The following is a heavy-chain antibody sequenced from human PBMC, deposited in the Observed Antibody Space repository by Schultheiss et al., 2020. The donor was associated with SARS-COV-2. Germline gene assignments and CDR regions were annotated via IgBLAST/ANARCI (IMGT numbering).Heavy chain of an antibody. Sequence: ASVKVSCKASGYTFTSYDINWVRQATGQGLEWMGWMNPNSGNTGYAQKFQGRVTITRNTSISTAYMELSSLRSEDTAVYYCARDLGVRFLEWLLSVWGQGTLVTVSS. J-gene: IGHJ4*02. CDR1: GYTFTSYD. CDR2: MNPNSGNT. V-gene: IGHV1-8*03. CDR3: ARDLGVRFLEWLLSV. D-gene: IGHD3-3*01.